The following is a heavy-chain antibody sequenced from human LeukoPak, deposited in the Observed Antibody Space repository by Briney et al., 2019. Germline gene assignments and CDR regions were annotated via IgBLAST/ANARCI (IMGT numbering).Heavy chain of an antibody. CDR2: ISRDGSDT. Sequence: GGSLRLSCAASGFTFSYYWIHWVRHAPGKGLVWVAHISRDGSDTTYADSVKGRFTISRDDSKNTLYLQMNSLRAEDTAVYYCANTVNYYYYYYDMDVWGKGTTVTVSS. V-gene: IGHV3-74*01. CDR1: GFTFSYYW. CDR3: ANTVNYYYYYYDMDV. D-gene: IGHD4-17*01. J-gene: IGHJ6*04.